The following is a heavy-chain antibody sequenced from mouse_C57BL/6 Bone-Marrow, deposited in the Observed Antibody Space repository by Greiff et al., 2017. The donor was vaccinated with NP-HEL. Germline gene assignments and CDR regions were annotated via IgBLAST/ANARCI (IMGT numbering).Heavy chain of an antibody. CDR2: IDPSDSYT. V-gene: IGHV1-59*01. Sequence: VQLQQPGAELVGPGTSVKLSCKASGYTFTSYWMHWVKQRPGQGLEWIGVIDPSDSYTNYKPKFKGKATLTVYTSSSTAYMQLSSLTSEDSAVYYCARAGYCSWFAYWGQGTLVTVSA. D-gene: IGHD2-3*01. J-gene: IGHJ3*01. CDR1: GYTFTSYW. CDR3: ARAGYCSWFAY.